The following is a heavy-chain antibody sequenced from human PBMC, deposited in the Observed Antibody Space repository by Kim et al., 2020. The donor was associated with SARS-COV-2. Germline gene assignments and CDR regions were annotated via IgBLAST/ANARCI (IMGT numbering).Heavy chain of an antibody. V-gene: IGHV3-30*01. J-gene: IGHJ4*02. CDR3: ARDSRIMITFGTPAHDY. D-gene: IGHD3-16*01. Sequence: VKGRFTISRDNSKNTLYLQMNSLRAEDTAVYYCARDSRIMITFGTPAHDYWGQGTLVTVSS.